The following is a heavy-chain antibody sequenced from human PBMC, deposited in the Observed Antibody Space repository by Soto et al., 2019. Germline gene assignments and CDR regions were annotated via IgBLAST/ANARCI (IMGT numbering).Heavy chain of an antibody. Sequence: SETLSLTCAVSGGSISSGGYSWSWIRQPPGKGLEWIGYIYHSGSTYYNPSLKSRVTISVDRSKNQFSLKLSSVTAADTAVYYCARGWWEREAYVTDVWGQGIMLTLSS. CDR3: ARGWWEREAYVTDV. CDR2: IYHSGST. V-gene: IGHV4-30-2*01. D-gene: IGHD1-26*01. J-gene: IGHJ6*02. CDR1: GGSISSGGYS.